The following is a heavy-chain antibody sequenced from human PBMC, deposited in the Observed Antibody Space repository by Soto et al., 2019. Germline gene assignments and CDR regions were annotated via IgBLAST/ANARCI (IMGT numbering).Heavy chain of an antibody. J-gene: IGHJ4*02. CDR3: AREEIAVAGTVFDY. Sequence: EVQLGESGGGLVQPGGSLRLSCAASGFTFSSYSMNWVRQAPGKGLEWVSYISSSSSTIYYADSVKGRFTIYRDNAKNSLYLQKNVQTDEDTAVYYCAREEIAVAGTVFDYWGQGTLLTVSS. V-gene: IGHV3-48*02. CDR2: ISSSSSTI. D-gene: IGHD6-19*01. CDR1: GFTFSSYS.